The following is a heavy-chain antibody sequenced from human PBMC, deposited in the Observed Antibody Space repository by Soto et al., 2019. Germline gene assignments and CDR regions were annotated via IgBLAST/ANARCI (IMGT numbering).Heavy chain of an antibody. D-gene: IGHD2-21*02. CDR2: IYYSGRT. CDR1: GGSISSSSYY. CDR3: ARQRTTVVTQAYFDH. V-gene: IGHV4-39*01. J-gene: IGHJ4*02. Sequence: SEALSVTCTVSGGSISSSSYYWGWIRQPPGKGLEWIGSIYYSGRTYYNPSFKSRVTISIDTSKHQFSLKLSSVTATDTAVYYCARQRTTVVTQAYFDHWGQRALVTVSS.